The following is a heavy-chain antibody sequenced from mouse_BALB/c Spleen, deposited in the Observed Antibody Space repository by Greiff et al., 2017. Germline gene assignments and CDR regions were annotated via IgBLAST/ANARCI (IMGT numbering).Heavy chain of an antibody. CDR1: GFAFSSYD. Sequence: DVKLVESGGGLVKPGGSLKLSCAASGFAFSSYDMSWVRQTPEKRLEWVAYISSGGGSTYYPDTVKGRFTISRDNAKNTLYLQMSSLKSEDTAMYYCARQGSSFAYWGQGTLVTVSA. CDR3: ARQGSSFAY. CDR2: ISSGGGST. D-gene: IGHD1-3*01. J-gene: IGHJ3*01. V-gene: IGHV5-12-1*01.